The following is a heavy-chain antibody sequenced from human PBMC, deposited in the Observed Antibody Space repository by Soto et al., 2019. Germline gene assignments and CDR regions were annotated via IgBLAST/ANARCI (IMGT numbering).Heavy chain of an antibody. CDR3: ARGHHQTNSIAANAFDI. CDR1: GYTFTSYG. CDR2: ISAYNGNT. J-gene: IGHJ3*02. D-gene: IGHD6-13*01. V-gene: IGHV1-18*01. Sequence: QVQLVQSGAEVKKPGASVKVSCKASGYTFTSYGISWVRQAPGQGLEWMGWISAYNGNTNYAQKLQGRVTMTTDTSXSXSYMELRSLRSDDTAVYYCARGHHQTNSIAANAFDIWGQGTMVTVSS.